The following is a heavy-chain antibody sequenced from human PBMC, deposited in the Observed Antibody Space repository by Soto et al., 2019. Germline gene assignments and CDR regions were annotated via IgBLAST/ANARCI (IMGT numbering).Heavy chain of an antibody. CDR1: GGTFSSYA. CDR2: IIPIFGTA. J-gene: IGHJ5*02. V-gene: IGHV1-69*06. D-gene: IGHD6-13*01. Sequence: SVKVSCKASGGTFSSYAISWVRQAPGQGLEWMGGIIPIFGTANYAQKFQGRVTITADKSTSTAYMELSSLRSEDTAVYYCARFVAAAGTNWFDPWGQGTLVTVSS. CDR3: ARFVAAAGTNWFDP.